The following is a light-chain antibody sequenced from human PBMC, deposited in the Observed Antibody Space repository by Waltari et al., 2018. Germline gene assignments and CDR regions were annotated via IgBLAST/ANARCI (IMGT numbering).Light chain of an antibody. V-gene: IGKV4-1*01. CDR1: QSVLSSSNHKNY. CDR2: CAS. CDR3: QQCYTFPYT. J-gene: IGKJ2*01. Sequence: DGVLTLSPDSLALSLGAGDTINCNSSQSVLSSSNHKNYLGWYQQRPGQPPKLLITCASTRESGVPDRFSGSGSGTDFTLTISSLQAEDVAVYFCQQCYTFPYTFGQGTKLEIK.